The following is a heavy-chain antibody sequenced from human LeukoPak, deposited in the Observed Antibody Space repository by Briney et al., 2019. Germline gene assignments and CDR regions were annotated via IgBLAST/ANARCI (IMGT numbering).Heavy chain of an antibody. CDR1: GGSISGASFS. Sequence: SEALSLTCAVSGGSISGASFSWSWIRQHPGKGLEWIGYIYHSGSTYYNPSLKSRVTISVDTSKNQFSLKLSSVTAADTAVYYCARTYYDSSGYLFDYWGQGTLVTVSS. CDR2: IYHSGST. D-gene: IGHD3-22*01. J-gene: IGHJ4*02. CDR3: ARTYYDSSGYLFDY. V-gene: IGHV4-31*11.